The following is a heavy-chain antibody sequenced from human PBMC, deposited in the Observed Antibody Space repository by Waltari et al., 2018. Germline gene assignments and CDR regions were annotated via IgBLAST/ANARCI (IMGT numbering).Heavy chain of an antibody. V-gene: IGHV3-74*03. J-gene: IGHJ4*02. D-gene: IGHD6-25*01. CDR2: INLYGRLI. CDR3: VLYSSEFLGDC. CDR1: GFTFSKYW. Sequence: EVQLVESGGGLVQPGGSLRLSCVASGFTFSKYWMHWVRQAPGKGLVSVAHINLYGRLITYADSVKGRFSISRDNAKNTLFLQMNSLRVEDSGVYYCVLYSSEFLGDCWGQGTLVTVSS.